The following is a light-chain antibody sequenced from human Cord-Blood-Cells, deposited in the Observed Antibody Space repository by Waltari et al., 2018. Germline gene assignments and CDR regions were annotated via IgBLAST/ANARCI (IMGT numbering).Light chain of an antibody. J-gene: IGLJ2*01. V-gene: IGLV3-1*01. CDR3: QAWDSSVV. Sequence: SYELTQPPSLSVSPGQPASITCSGGKLGDKYACWYQQKPGQSPVLVIYQDSKRPSESPERFSGSNTGNTATLTISGTQAMDEADYYCQAWDSSVVFGGGTKLTVL. CDR1: KLGDKY. CDR2: QDS.